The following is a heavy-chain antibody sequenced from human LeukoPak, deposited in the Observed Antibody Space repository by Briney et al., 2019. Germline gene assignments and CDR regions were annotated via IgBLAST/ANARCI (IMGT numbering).Heavy chain of an antibody. Sequence: GGSLRLSCAGSGFPFSIYGMNWVRQAPGKGLEWVANIKQDGSEKYYVDSVKGRFTISRDNAKNSLYLQMNSLRAEDTAVYYCASRGSGWPEPHFDYWGQGTLVTVSS. CDR3: ASRGSGWPEPHFDY. CDR1: GFPFSIYG. J-gene: IGHJ4*02. D-gene: IGHD6-19*01. CDR2: IKQDGSEK. V-gene: IGHV3-7*01.